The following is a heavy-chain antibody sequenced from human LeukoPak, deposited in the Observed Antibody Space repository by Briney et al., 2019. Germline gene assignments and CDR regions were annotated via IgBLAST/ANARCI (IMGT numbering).Heavy chain of an antibody. D-gene: IGHD3-10*01. V-gene: IGHV4-4*02. J-gene: IGHJ4*02. CDR2: IYHSGGT. CDR1: GGSISSSNW. Sequence: SGTLSLTCAVSGGSISSSNWWSGVGQPPGKGLEWIGEIYHSGGTNYNPSLKSRVTISVDKSKNQFSLKLSSVTAADTAVYYCARHVYGSGRGGLYYFDYWGQGTLVTVSS. CDR3: ARHVYGSGRGGLYYFDY.